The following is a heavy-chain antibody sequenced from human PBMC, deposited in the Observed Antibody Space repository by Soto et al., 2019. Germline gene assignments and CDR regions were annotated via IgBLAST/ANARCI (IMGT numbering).Heavy chain of an antibody. CDR1: GFSFSDYW. Sequence: PGGSLRLSCVASGFSFSDYWMSWVRQAPGKGPEWVANIKFDGSVKQYVDSVRGRFSISRDNFRNSLFLQMNSLRAGDTAIYYCATSRTFDYWGQGTLVTVSS. V-gene: IGHV3-7*03. CDR3: ATSRTFDY. D-gene: IGHD6-13*01. J-gene: IGHJ4*02. CDR2: IKFDGSVK.